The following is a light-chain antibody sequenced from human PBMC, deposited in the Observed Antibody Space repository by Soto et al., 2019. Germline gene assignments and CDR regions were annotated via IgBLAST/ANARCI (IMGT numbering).Light chain of an antibody. CDR3: CSYAGTFV. J-gene: IGLJ2*01. V-gene: IGLV2-23*01. CDR2: EGS. CDR1: SSDVGSYNL. Sequence: QSVLTQPASVSGSPGQSITISCTGTSSDVGSYNLVSWYQQYPGKAPKLMIYEGSKRPSGVSNRFSGSKSGNTASLTISGLQAEDEADYYCCSYAGTFVFGGGTKVTVL.